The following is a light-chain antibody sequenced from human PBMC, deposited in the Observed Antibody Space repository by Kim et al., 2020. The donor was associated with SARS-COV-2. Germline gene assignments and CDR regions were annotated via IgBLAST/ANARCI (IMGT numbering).Light chain of an antibody. CDR1: QSVSSN. V-gene: IGKV3-15*01. CDR3: QQYHDWPLT. CDR2: GAS. Sequence: EIEMTQSPATLSVSPGERATLSCRASQSVSSNLAWYQQKPGQAPRLLIFGASTTSTGFPARFSGSGSGTEFTLTITTLQSEDFAIYYCQQYHDWPLTFGGGTKVEIK. J-gene: IGKJ4*01.